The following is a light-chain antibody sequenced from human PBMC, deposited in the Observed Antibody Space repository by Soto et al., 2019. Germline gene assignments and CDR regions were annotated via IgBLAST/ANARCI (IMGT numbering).Light chain of an antibody. CDR1: TGAVTSGHY. J-gene: IGLJ2*01. CDR2: DTN. V-gene: IGLV7-46*01. Sequence: QAVVTQEPSLTVSPGGTVTLTCGFSTGAVTSGHYPYWFQQKPGQAPRTLIYDTNNKHSWTPARFSGSLLGGKAALTLSGAQPEDEADYYRLVSYSGARVFGGGTKVTVL. CDR3: LVSYSGARV.